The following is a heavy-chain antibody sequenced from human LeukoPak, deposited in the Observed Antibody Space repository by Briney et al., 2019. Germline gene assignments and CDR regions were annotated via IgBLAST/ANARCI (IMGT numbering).Heavy chain of an antibody. CDR1: GFTFSSYA. CDR2: ISYDGSNK. D-gene: IGHD6-13*01. Sequence: GRSLRLSCAASGFTFSSYAMHWVRQAPGKGLEWVAVISYDGSNKYYADSVKGRFTISRDNSKNTVSLQMNSLRVEDTAVYYCARLGSSWSFDYWGQGTLVTVSS. CDR3: ARLGSSWSFDY. V-gene: IGHV3-30*04. J-gene: IGHJ4*02.